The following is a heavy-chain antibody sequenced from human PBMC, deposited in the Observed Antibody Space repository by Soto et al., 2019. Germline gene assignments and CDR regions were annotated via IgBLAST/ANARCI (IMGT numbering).Heavy chain of an antibody. V-gene: IGHV4-38-2*02. J-gene: IGHJ6*02. CDR1: GYSISSGYY. CDR3: ASLFSNYNYYGMDV. D-gene: IGHD4-4*01. CDR2: IYHSGST. Sequence: SETLSLTCTVSGYSISSGYYWGWIRQPPGKGLEWIGSIYHSGSTYYNPSLKSRVTISVDTSKNRFSLKLSSVTAADTAVYYCASLFSNYNYYGMDVWGQGTTVTVSS.